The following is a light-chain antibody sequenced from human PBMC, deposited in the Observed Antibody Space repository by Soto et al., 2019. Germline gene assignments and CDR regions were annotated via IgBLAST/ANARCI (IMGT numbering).Light chain of an antibody. CDR1: QSVSSSY. CDR2: GAS. V-gene: IGKV3-20*01. Sequence: EIVLTQYPGTLSLSPGERATLSCRASQSVSSSYLAWYQQKPGQAPRLLIYGASSIATGIPDRFSGSGSGTDFTLTISKLEPEDFAVYFCQHFGSSPPLTFGQGTRLEI. CDR3: QHFGSSPPLT. J-gene: IGKJ5*01.